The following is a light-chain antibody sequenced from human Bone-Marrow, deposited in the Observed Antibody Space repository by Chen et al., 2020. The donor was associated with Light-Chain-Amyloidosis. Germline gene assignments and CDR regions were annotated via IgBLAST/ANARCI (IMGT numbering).Light chain of an antibody. J-gene: IGKJ2*01. Sequence: EVVMTQSRATLSVSPGETATLSCRASRTVGINLAWYQQKPGQAPRLLINGASARVTGVPARFSGSGSGTDFTLTITGLQSEDFAVYYCQQYDVWPPYTFGQGTQLEIK. V-gene: IGKV3-15*01. CDR2: GAS. CDR1: RTVGIN. CDR3: QQYDVWPPYT.